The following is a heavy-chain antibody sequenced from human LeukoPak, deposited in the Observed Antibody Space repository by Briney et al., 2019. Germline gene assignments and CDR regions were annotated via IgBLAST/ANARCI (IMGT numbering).Heavy chain of an antibody. Sequence: GGSLRLSCSASGLTFSWYAMHWVRQAPGKGLEYVSTISSNGGSTYYTDSVKGRFTISRDNSKNTLYLQMSSLRAEDTAVYYCVKGSSGWYEGYFDYWGQGTLVTVSS. CDR1: GLTFSWYA. J-gene: IGHJ4*02. CDR3: VKGSSGWYEGYFDY. V-gene: IGHV3-64D*09. CDR2: ISSNGGST. D-gene: IGHD6-19*01.